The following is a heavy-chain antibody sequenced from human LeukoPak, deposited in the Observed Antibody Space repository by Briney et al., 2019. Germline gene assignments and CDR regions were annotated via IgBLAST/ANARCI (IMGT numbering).Heavy chain of an antibody. CDR2: IYSGGST. Sequence: GGSLRLSCAASGFTVSSNYMSWVRQAPGKGLEWVSVIYSGGSTYYADSVKGRFTISRDNSKNMLYLQMNSLRAEDTAVYYCAREGYSYGYVFFDYWGQGTLVTVSS. CDR1: GFTVSSNY. J-gene: IGHJ4*02. CDR3: AREGYSYGYVFFDY. V-gene: IGHV3-53*01. D-gene: IGHD5-18*01.